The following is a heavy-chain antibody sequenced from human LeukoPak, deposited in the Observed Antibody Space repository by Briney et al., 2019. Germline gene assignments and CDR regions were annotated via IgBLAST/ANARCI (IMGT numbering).Heavy chain of an antibody. V-gene: IGHV3-23*01. J-gene: IGHJ4*02. CDR1: GFTFSSYA. Sequence: GGSLRLSCTASGFTFSSYAMSWVRQAPGKGLEWVSAISGSGGSTYYADSVKGRFTISRDNSKNTLYLQMNSLRAEDTAIYYCAIASSGSYGNFDYWGQGTLVTVSS. CDR2: ISGSGGST. CDR3: AIASSGSYGNFDY. D-gene: IGHD1-26*01.